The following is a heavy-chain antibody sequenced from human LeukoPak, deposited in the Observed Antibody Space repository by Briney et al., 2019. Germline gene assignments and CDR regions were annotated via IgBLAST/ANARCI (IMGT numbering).Heavy chain of an antibody. CDR1: GFTFSSYS. CDR3: ARDEVVVVAATVDY. CDR2: ISSSSSYI. J-gene: IGHJ4*02. D-gene: IGHD2-15*01. V-gene: IGHV3-21*01. Sequence: GGSLRLSCAASGFTFSSYSMNWVRQAPGKGLEWVSSISSSSSYIYYADSVKGRFTISRDNAKNSLYLQMNSLRAEDTAGYYCARDEVVVVAATVDYWGQGTPVTVSS.